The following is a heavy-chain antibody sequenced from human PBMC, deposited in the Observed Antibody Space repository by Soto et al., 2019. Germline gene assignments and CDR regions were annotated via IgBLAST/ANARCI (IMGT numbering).Heavy chain of an antibody. D-gene: IGHD3-22*01. CDR1: GYTFTSYG. CDR2: ISAYNGNT. Sequence: QVQLVQSGAEVKKPGASVKVSCKASGYTFTSYGISWVRQAPGQGLEWMGWISAYNGNTNYAQKLQGRVTMTTDTSTSTAYMELRSLRSDDTAVYYCARDPPRLRYYDSSGYYTRDNWFDPWGQGTLVTVSS. J-gene: IGHJ5*02. CDR3: ARDPPRLRYYDSSGYYTRDNWFDP. V-gene: IGHV1-18*01.